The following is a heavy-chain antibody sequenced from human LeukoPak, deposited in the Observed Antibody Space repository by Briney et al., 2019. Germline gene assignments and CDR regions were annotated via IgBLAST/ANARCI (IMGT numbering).Heavy chain of an antibody. J-gene: IGHJ5*02. V-gene: IGHV4-59*01. CDR2: IYYSGST. CDR1: GGSISSYY. Sequence: PSETLSLTCPVSGGSISSYYWSWLRQPPGKGLKWIGYIYYSGSTNYNPSLKSRVTISVDTSKNQFSLKLSSVTAADTAVYYCARGRPFDPWGQGTLVTVSS. CDR3: ARGRPFDP.